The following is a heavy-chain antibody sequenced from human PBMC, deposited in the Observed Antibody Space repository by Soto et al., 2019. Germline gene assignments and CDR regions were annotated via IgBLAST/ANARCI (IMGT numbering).Heavy chain of an antibody. CDR1: GFTFSDYY. J-gene: IGHJ6*03. V-gene: IGHV3-11*01. D-gene: IGHD2-2*01. Sequence: PGGSLRLSCAASGFTFSDYYMSWIRQAPGKGLEWVSYISSSGSTIYYADSVKGRFTISRDNAKNSLYLQMNSLRAEDTAVYYCARVPTDPRCTSCYGDYYYMDVWGKGTTVTVSS. CDR3: ARVPTDPRCTSCYGDYYYMDV. CDR2: ISSSGSTI.